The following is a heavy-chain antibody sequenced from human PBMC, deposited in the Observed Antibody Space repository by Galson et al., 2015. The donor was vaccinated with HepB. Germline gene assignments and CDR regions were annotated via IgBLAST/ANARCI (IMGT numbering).Heavy chain of an antibody. CDR1: GFTFSSYA. CDR3: AKDPAVQLELLLDY. J-gene: IGHJ4*02. V-gene: IGHV3-23*01. D-gene: IGHD1-1*01. Sequence: SLRLSCAASGFTFSSYAMSWVRQAPGKGLEWVSAISGSGGSTYYADSVKGRFTISRDNSKNTLYLQMNSLRAEDTAVYYCAKDPAVQLELLLDYWGQGTLVTVSS. CDR2: ISGSGGST.